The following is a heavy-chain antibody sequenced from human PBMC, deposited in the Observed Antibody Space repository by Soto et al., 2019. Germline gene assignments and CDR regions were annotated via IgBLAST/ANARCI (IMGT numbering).Heavy chain of an antibody. J-gene: IGHJ6*03. CDR2: IYYSGST. CDR3: ARRVMVATTHYYYYMDV. CDR1: GGSISSYY. V-gene: IGHV4-59*08. D-gene: IGHD5-12*01. Sequence: SETLSLTCTVSGGSISSYYWSWIRQPPGKGLEWIGYIYYSGSTNYNPSLKSRVTISVDTSKNQFSLKLSSVTAADTAVYYCARRVMVATTHYYYYMDVWGKGTTVTVSS.